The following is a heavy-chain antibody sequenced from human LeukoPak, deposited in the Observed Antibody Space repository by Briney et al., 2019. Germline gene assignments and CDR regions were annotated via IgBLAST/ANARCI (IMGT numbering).Heavy chain of an antibody. Sequence: GGSLRLSCAASGFTFSSYAMSWVRQAPGKGLEWVSAISGSGGSTYYADSVKGRFTISRDNSKNTLYLQMNSLRAEDTAVYYCAKDRLGYCSGGSCQRFDPWGQGTLVTVSS. CDR3: AKDRLGYCSGGSCQRFDP. V-gene: IGHV3-23*01. D-gene: IGHD2-15*01. CDR2: ISGSGGST. J-gene: IGHJ5*02. CDR1: GFTFSSYA.